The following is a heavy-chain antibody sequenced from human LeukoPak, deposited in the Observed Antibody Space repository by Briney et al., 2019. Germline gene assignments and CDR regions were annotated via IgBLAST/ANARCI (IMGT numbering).Heavy chain of an antibody. Sequence: SETLSLICTVSGGSINSFYWTWIRQPAGKGLEWIGRIYSSGSTNFNPSLKSRVTMSVDTSKNQFSLRLSSVTAADTAVYYCARPGITMVRGVIFDAFDIWGQGTMVTVSS. CDR3: ARPGITMVRGVIFDAFDI. J-gene: IGHJ3*02. D-gene: IGHD3-10*01. CDR1: GGSINSFY. V-gene: IGHV4-4*07. CDR2: IYSSGST.